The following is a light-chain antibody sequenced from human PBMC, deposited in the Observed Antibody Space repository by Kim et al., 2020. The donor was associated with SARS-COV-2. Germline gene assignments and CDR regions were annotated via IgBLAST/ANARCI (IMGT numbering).Light chain of an antibody. Sequence: SSELTQDPAVSVALGQTVRITCQGDSLRSYYASWYQQKPGQAPVFVIYGQNNRPSGIPDRFSGSSSGNTASLTITGAQAEDEADYYCNSRDFSANLLLFGGGTQLTVL. CDR1: SLRSYY. V-gene: IGLV3-19*01. CDR2: GQN. CDR3: NSRDFSANLLL. J-gene: IGLJ3*02.